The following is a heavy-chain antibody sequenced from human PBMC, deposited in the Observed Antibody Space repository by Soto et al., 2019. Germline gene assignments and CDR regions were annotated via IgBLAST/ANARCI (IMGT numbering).Heavy chain of an antibody. V-gene: IGHV1-18*04. D-gene: IGHD2-15*01. CDR1: GYTFTSNG. Sequence: VASVKVSCKASGYTFTSNGISWVRQAPGQGLEWMGWISAYNGNTNYAQKLQGRVTMTTDTSTSTAYMELRSLRSDDTAVYYCARAPAHRRATATSFDYWGQGTLVTVSS. CDR2: ISAYNGNT. CDR3: ARAPAHRRATATSFDY. J-gene: IGHJ4*02.